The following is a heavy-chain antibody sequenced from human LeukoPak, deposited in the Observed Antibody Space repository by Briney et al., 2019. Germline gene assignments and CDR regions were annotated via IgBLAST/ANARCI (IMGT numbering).Heavy chain of an antibody. V-gene: IGHV3-74*01. CDR1: GFTLSSYW. J-gene: IGHJ6*03. Sequence: GGSLRLSCAASGFTLSSYWMHWVRQAPGKGLVWVSRINSDGSSTSYADSVKGRFTISRDNAKNTLYLQMNSLRAEDTAVYYCARGGGIGVYYYYMDVWGKGTTVTISS. CDR3: ARGGGIGVYYYYMDV. D-gene: IGHD6-13*01. CDR2: INSDGSST.